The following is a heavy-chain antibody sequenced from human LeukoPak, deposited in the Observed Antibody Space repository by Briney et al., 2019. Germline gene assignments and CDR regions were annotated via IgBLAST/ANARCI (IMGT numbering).Heavy chain of an antibody. D-gene: IGHD1-26*01. CDR2: IISSSSSM. CDR1: GFTFSSYS. Sequence: GGSLRLSCAASGFTFSSYSMNWVRQAPGKGLEWVSYIISSSSSMYYADSVKGRFTISRDNSKNTLYLQMNSLRPEDTAVYYCARGSIVGARGLGDYWGQGTLVTVSS. V-gene: IGHV3-48*01. CDR3: ARGSIVGARGLGDY. J-gene: IGHJ4*02.